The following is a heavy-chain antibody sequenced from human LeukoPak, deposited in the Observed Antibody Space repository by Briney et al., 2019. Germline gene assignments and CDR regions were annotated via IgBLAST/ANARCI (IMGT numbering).Heavy chain of an antibody. CDR3: ARDLLGYSSSWYASSLYYYYMDV. V-gene: IGHV4-39*07. Sequence: SETLSLTCTVSGGSISSSSCYWGWIRQPPGKGLEWIGSIYYSASTYYNPSLKSRVTISVDKSKNQLSLKLSSVTAADTAVYYCARDLLGYSSSWYASSLYYYYMDVWGKGTTVTVSS. CDR1: GGSISSSSCY. D-gene: IGHD6-13*01. CDR2: IYYSAST. J-gene: IGHJ6*03.